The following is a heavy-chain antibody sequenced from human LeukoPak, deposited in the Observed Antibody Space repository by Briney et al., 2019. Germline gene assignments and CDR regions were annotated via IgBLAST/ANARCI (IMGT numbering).Heavy chain of an antibody. D-gene: IGHD3-3*01. CDR3: AKGGENDFWSGMDV. Sequence: GGSLRLSCAASGFTFSSYAMSWVRQAPGKGLEWVSAISGSGGSTYDADSVKGRFTISRDNSKNTLYLQMSSLRAEDTAVYYCAKGGENDFWSGMDVWGQGTTVTVSS. V-gene: IGHV3-23*01. CDR2: ISGSGGST. J-gene: IGHJ6*02. CDR1: GFTFSSYA.